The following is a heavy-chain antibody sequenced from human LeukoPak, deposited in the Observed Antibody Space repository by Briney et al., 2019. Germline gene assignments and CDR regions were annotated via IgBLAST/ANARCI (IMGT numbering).Heavy chain of an antibody. D-gene: IGHD3-22*01. J-gene: IGHJ4*02. CDR3: AKHYYESSGYYPIDY. Sequence: GGSLRLSCTASEFTFSNCAMSWVRQAPGKGLEWVSGITGSGGNTYYAYSVKGRFTISRDNSKNTLYLQMNSLRAEDTAVYYCAKHYYESSGYYPIDYWGQGTLVTVSS. CDR2: ITGSGGNT. CDR1: EFTFSNCA. V-gene: IGHV3-23*01.